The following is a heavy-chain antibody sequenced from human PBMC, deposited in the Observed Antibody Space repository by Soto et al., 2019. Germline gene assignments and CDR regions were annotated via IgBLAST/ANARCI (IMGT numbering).Heavy chain of an antibody. V-gene: IGHV3-21*01. Sequence: EVQLMESGGGLVKPGGSLRLSCAASGSTFSSYSMNWVRQAPGKGLEWVSSISSSSSYIYYADSVKGRFTISRDNAKNSLYLQMNSLRAEDTAVHYCASPIFGVAHDAFDIWGQGTMVTVSS. CDR2: ISSSSSYI. D-gene: IGHD3-3*01. CDR3: ASPIFGVAHDAFDI. J-gene: IGHJ3*02. CDR1: GSTFSSYS.